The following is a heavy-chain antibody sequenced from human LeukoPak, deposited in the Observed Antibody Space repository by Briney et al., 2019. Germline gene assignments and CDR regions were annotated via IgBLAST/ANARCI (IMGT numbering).Heavy chain of an antibody. CDR3: ARHGSSSSYFDY. D-gene: IGHD6-6*01. CDR2: IYTSGST. J-gene: IGHJ4*02. CDR1: GGSISSYY. Sequence: TSATLSLTCTVSGGSISSYYWSWIRQPPGKGLEWIGYIYTSGSTNYNPSLKSRVTISVDTSKNQFSLKLSSVTAADTAVCYCARHGSSSSYFDYWGQGTLVTVSS. V-gene: IGHV4-4*09.